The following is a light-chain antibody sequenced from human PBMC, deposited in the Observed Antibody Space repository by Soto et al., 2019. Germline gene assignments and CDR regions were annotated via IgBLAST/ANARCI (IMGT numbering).Light chain of an antibody. CDR1: QSVRSH. V-gene: IGKV3-15*01. Sequence: EIEMTQSPPTLTVSPSERATLSCRHSQSVRSHLAWYQQKPGQASRFLIFVASPRPTGIPARFSGSGPGTEFTLTIASLRSGDSAVYSSQKYDNGPAWTYGQGEKVGIK. CDR3: QKYDNGPAWT. J-gene: IGKJ1*01. CDR2: VAS.